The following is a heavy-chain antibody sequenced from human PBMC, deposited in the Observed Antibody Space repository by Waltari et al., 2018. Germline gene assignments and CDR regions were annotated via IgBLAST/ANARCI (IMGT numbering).Heavy chain of an antibody. V-gene: IGHV1-24*01. CDR2: FDPEDGET. CDR1: GYTLTELS. CDR3: ATSVRLRRTHAFDI. D-gene: IGHD1-7*01. Sequence: QVQLVQSGAEVKKPGASVKVSCKVSGYTLTELSMHWVRQAPGKGLEWMGGFDPEDGETIYAHKFKGRVTMTEDTATYTAYMGRSSLRSEYTAVYYCATSVRLRRTHAFDIWGQGTMVTVSS. J-gene: IGHJ3*02.